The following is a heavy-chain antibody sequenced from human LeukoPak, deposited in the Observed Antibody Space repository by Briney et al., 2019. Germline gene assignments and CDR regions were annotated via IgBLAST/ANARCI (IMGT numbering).Heavy chain of an antibody. D-gene: IGHD6-13*01. V-gene: IGHV3-23*01. Sequence: GGSLRLSCAASGFTFSSYAMSWVRQAPGKGLEWVSAISGSSVSTFYADSVKGRFTISRDNSKNTLYLQMNSLRAEDTAVYYCAKDVAAAGYWGQGTLVTVSS. CDR1: GFTFSSYA. CDR3: AKDVAAAGY. CDR2: ISGSSVST. J-gene: IGHJ4*02.